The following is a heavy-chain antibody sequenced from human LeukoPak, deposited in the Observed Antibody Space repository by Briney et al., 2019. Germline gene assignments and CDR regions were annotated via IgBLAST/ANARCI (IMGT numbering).Heavy chain of an antibody. Sequence: GGSLRLSCAASGFTVSSNYMSWVRQAPGKGLEWVSVIYSGGSTYYADSVKGRFTISRDNSKNTLYLQMNSLRAEDTAVYYCASRGCNSTSCYFGAFDIWGQGTMVTVSS. CDR2: IYSGGST. CDR3: ASRGCNSTSCYFGAFDI. D-gene: IGHD2-2*01. V-gene: IGHV3-53*01. J-gene: IGHJ3*02. CDR1: GFTVSSNY.